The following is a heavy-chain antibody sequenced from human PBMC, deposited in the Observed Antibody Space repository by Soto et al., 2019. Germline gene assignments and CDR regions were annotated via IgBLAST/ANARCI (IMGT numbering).Heavy chain of an antibody. Sequence: GASVKVSCKASGYTFTSYYMHWVRQAPGQGLEWMGIINPSGGSTSYAQKFQGRVTMARDTSTSTVYMEQSSLRSEDTAVYYCARDSGPSYYYYYGMDVWGQGTTVTVSS. D-gene: IGHD5-12*01. CDR1: GYTFTSYY. CDR2: INPSGGST. CDR3: ARDSGPSYYYYYGMDV. V-gene: IGHV1-46*01. J-gene: IGHJ6*02.